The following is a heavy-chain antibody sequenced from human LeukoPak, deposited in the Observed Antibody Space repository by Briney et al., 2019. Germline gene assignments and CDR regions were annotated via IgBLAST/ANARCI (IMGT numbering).Heavy chain of an antibody. J-gene: IGHJ4*02. CDR1: GFTLSSYG. CDR3: AKDLDDYVWGSYRPPFDY. V-gene: IGHV3-30*18. CDR2: ISYDGSNK. D-gene: IGHD3-16*02. Sequence: GGSLRLSCAASGFTLSSYGMHWVRQAPGKGLEWVAVISYDGSNKYYADSVKGRFTISRDNSKNTLYLQMNSLRAEDTAVYYCAKDLDDYVWGSYRPPFDYWGQGTLVTVSS.